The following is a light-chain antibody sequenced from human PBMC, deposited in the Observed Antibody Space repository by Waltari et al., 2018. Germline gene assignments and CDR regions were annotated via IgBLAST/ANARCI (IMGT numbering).Light chain of an antibody. CDR2: TNH. V-gene: IGLV1-44*01. CDR1: NPNIGSTT. J-gene: IGLJ2*01. CDR3: ATWDDRLTGVV. Sequence: QSVLTQPPSASGTPGQTVTISCSGINPNIGSTTVHWYQQGPGTAPKLLIYTNHLRPSGVPYRFSGSKSGTSASLAISGLQSEDEADYYCATWDDRLTGVVFGGGTKVTVL.